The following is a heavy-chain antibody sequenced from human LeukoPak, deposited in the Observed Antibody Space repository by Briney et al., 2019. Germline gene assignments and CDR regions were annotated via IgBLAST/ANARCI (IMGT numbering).Heavy chain of an antibody. V-gene: IGHV1-69*04. Sequence: GASVKVSCKASGGTFSSYAISWVRQAPGQGLEWMGRIIPILGIANYAQKFQGRVTITADKSTSTAYMELSSLRSEDTAVYYCASKGYCSSTSCRYYGMDVWGQGTTVTVSS. CDR3: ASKGYCSSTSCRYYGMDV. CDR1: GGTFSSYA. J-gene: IGHJ6*02. D-gene: IGHD2-2*01. CDR2: IIPILGIA.